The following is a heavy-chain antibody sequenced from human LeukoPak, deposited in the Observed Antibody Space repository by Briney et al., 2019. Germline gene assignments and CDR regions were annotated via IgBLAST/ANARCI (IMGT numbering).Heavy chain of an antibody. V-gene: IGHV1-18*01. CDR1: GYTFTNYV. D-gene: IGHD3-22*01. CDR3: ARGYDSSGYYYFDH. Sequence: ASVKVSCKASGYTFTNYVITWVRQAPGQGLEWMGWISAYSGNTNYAQNLQGRVTMTTDTSTSTAYMELRSLRSDDTALYYCARGYDSSGYYYFDHWGQGTLVTVSS. CDR2: ISAYSGNT. J-gene: IGHJ4*02.